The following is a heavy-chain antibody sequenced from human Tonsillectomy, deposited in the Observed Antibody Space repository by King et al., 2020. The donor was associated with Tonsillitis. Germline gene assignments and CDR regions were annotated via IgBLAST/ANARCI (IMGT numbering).Heavy chain of an antibody. Sequence: VQLQESGPGLVKPSETLSLTCTVSGGSISSYYWSWIRQPPGKGLEWIGYIYYSGSTNYNPSLKSRVTISVDTSKNQFSLKLSSVTAADTAVYYCARGLALSGGWYPHNYFDYWGQGTLVTVSS. V-gene: IGHV4-59*08. D-gene: IGHD6-19*01. CDR3: ARGLALSGGWYPHNYFDY. CDR2: IYYSGST. CDR1: GGSISSYY. J-gene: IGHJ4*02.